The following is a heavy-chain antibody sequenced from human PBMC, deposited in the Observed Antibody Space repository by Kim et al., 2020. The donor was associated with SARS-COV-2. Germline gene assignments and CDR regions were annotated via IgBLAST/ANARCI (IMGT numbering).Heavy chain of an antibody. V-gene: IGHV3-48*04. J-gene: IGHJ3*02. D-gene: IGHD4-17*01. CDR3: AREAATVTTAPDAFDI. CDR2: ISSSSSTI. CDR1: GFTFSSYS. Sequence: GGSLRLSCAASGFTFSSYSMNWVRQAPGKGLEWVSYISSSSSTIYYADSVKGRFTISRDNAKNSLYLQMNSLRAEDTAVYYCAREAATVTTAPDAFDIWGQGTMVTVSS.